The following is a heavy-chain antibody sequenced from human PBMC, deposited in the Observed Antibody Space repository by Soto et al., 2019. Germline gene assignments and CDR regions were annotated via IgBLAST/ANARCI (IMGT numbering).Heavy chain of an antibody. CDR1: GGSISSSSYY. CDR2: IYYSGST. V-gene: IGHV4-39*01. CDR3: ASMTYYDFWSGYV. Sequence: SETLSLTCTVSGGSISSSSYYWGWIRQPPGKGLEWIGSIYYSGSTYYNPSLKSRVTISVDTSKNQFSLKLSSVTAADTAVYYCASMTYYDFWSGYVGGQGTLVTVSS. J-gene: IGHJ4*02. D-gene: IGHD3-3*01.